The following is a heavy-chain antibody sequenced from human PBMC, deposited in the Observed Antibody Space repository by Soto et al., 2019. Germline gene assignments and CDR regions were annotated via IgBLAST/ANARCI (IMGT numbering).Heavy chain of an antibody. J-gene: IGHJ4*02. CDR2: IFHSGTN. V-gene: IGHV4-30-4*01. CDR1: GASISSADYY. CDR3: ARGYCSGGNCHSAFGY. D-gene: IGHD2-15*01. Sequence: SETLSLTXAVSGASISSADYYWSWIRQPPGKGREWIGYIFHSGTNYYNPSLQSRVTISVDTSNNRFSLRLSSVTAADTAVYYCARGYCSGGNCHSAFGYWGQGTLVTVSS.